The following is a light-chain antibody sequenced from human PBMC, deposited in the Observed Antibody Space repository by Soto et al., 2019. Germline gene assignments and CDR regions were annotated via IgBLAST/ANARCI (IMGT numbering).Light chain of an antibody. Sequence: QSVLTQPRSTSGTPGQRVTISCSGSRSNIGSNTVTWYQQLPGTAPKLLIYSNNQRPSGVPDRFSGSKSGTSASLAISGLQSEDEADYYCAAWDDSLNGSYVFGTGTKVTVL. V-gene: IGLV1-44*01. CDR3: AAWDDSLNGSYV. J-gene: IGLJ1*01. CDR1: RSNIGSNT. CDR2: SNN.